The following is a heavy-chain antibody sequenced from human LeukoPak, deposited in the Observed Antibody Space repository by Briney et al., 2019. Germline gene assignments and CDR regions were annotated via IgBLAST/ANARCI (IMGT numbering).Heavy chain of an antibody. CDR3: ARDGSTVTVSYYYYYYMDV. D-gene: IGHD4-11*01. Sequence: GASVKVSCKASGYTFTSYGISWVRQAPGQGLEWMGWISAYNGNTNYAQKLQGRVTMTTDTSTSTAYMELRSLRSDDTAVYYCARDGSTVTVSYYYYYYMDVWGKGTMVTVSS. V-gene: IGHV1-18*01. CDR1: GYTFTSYG. CDR2: ISAYNGNT. J-gene: IGHJ6*03.